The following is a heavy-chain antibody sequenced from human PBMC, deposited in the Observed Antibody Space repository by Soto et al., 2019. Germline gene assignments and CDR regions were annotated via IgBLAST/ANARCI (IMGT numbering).Heavy chain of an antibody. CDR1: GLTVSGYG. Sequence: GASLRLFCAASGLTVSGYGMNWVRQAPGKGLEWISYITSSGSLIYYADSLKGRFTISRDNAKNSLFLQMNSLRAEDTAVYYCATTVTTVDYWGQGTLVTVSS. CDR2: ITSSGSLI. D-gene: IGHD4-17*01. J-gene: IGHJ4*02. CDR3: ATTVTTVDY. V-gene: IGHV3-48*03.